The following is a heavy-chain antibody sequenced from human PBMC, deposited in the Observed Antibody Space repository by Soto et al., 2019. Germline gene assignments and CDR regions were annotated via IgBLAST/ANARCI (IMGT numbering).Heavy chain of an antibody. V-gene: IGHV3-33*01. D-gene: IGHD7-27*01. Sequence: SCAASGFTFSRYGMHWVRQAPGKGLEWVALIWNDGIRKVYVDSVKGRFTISRDNSKNTLDLQMNSLRAEDTAVYYCGRDDDNDANAIDYWGPGTLVTVSS. J-gene: IGHJ4*02. CDR2: IWNDGIRK. CDR1: GFTFSRYG. CDR3: GRDDDNDANAIDY.